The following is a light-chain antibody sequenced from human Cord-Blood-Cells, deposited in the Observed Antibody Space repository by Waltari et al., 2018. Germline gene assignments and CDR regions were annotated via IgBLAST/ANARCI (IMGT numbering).Light chain of an antibody. CDR2: AAS. CDR3: QQSYSTLLT. Sequence: DIQMTQSPSSLSASVGDRVTITCRAGQSISSYLNWYQQKPGKAPKLLIYAASSLQSGVPSRFSGSGSGTEFTLTISSLQPEDFATYYCQQSYSTLLTFGGGTKVEIK. J-gene: IGKJ4*01. CDR1: QSISSY. V-gene: IGKV1-39*01.